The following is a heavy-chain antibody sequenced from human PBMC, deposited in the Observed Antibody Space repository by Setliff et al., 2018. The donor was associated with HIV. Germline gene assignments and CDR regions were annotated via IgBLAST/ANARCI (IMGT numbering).Heavy chain of an antibody. D-gene: IGHD3-22*01. CDR1: GGSFSNYF. V-gene: IGHV4-4*07. CDR2: IYTSGST. Sequence: KSSETLSLTCTVSGGSFSNYFWSWIRQPAGKGLEWIGRIYTSGSTNYNPSLKSRVTMSVDTSKNQFSLKLSSVTAADTAVYYCARGLSFYDPGGFDYWGQGTLVTVSS. J-gene: IGHJ4*02. CDR3: ARGLSFYDPGGFDY.